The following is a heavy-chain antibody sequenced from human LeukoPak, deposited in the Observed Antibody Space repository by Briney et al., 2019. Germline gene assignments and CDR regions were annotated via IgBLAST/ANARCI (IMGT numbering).Heavy chain of an antibody. V-gene: IGHV3-7*01. J-gene: IGHJ4*02. CDR1: GFTLSSYW. Sequence: GGSLRLSCEASGFTLSSYWMSWVRQAPGKGLEWVARIKQDGSEKHYMDSVKGRFTISKDNAQNSLYLQMNTLRAEDTAVYYCARYIETPRRDLDYWGQGSLVTVSS. CDR3: ARYIETPRRDLDY. CDR2: IKQDGSEK. D-gene: IGHD4-23*01.